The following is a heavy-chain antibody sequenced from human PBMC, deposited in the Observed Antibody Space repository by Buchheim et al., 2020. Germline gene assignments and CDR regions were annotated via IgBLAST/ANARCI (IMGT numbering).Heavy chain of an antibody. V-gene: IGHV4-4*02. CDR1: GGSISSSNW. D-gene: IGHD2-2*01. CDR2: IYHSGST. CDR3: ARDSIVVVPAAMRQQLATVWFDP. J-gene: IGHJ5*02. Sequence: QVQLQESGPGLVKPSGTLSLTCAVSGGSISSSNWWSWVRQPPGKGLEWIGEIYHSGSTNYNPSLKSRVTISVDKSKNQFSLKLSSVTAADTAVYYCARDSIVVVPAAMRQQLATVWFDPWGQGTL.